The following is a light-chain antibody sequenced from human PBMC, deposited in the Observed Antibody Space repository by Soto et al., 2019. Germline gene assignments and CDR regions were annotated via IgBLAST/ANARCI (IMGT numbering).Light chain of an antibody. Sequence: QSVLTQPAFVSGSPGQSITISCTGTSGDVDTYNFVSWYQQHPGKAPKLIIYDVNSRPSGVSNRFSASKSGNTASLTISGLQAEDEPDYYCCSYTTSSTYVFATGTKVXVL. J-gene: IGLJ1*01. V-gene: IGLV2-14*03. CDR2: DVN. CDR1: SGDVDTYNF. CDR3: CSYTTSSTYV.